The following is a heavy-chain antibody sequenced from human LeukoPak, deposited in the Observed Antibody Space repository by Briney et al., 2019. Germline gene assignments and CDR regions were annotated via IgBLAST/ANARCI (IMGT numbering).Heavy chain of an antibody. J-gene: IGHJ3*02. CDR2: IGTIGDT. Sequence: GGSLRLSCAASGFTFSSYDMHWVRQDTGKGLEWVSAIGTIGDTYYTGSVEGRFTISRENAKNSLYLQMNSLRAGDTAAYYCARKGDGAFDIWGQGTMVTVSS. CDR3: ARKGDGAFDI. D-gene: IGHD3-16*01. V-gene: IGHV3-13*01. CDR1: GFTFSSYD.